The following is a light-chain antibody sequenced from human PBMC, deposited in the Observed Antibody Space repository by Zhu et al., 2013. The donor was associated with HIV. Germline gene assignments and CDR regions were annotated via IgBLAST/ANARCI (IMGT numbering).Light chain of an antibody. J-gene: IGLJ3*02. CDR3: TSYTTKNIV. CDR2: EVS. CDR1: SSDVGGYNF. V-gene: IGLV2-14*01. Sequence: QSALTQPASVSGSPGQSITISCTGTSSDVGGYNFVSWYQHHPDKAPKLVIFEVSNRPSGISNRFSGSKSGNTASLTISGLQAEDEGYYYCTSYTTKNIVFGGGTKLTVL.